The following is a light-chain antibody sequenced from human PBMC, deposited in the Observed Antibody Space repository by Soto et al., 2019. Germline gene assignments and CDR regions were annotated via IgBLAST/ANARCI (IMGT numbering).Light chain of an antibody. CDR3: AAWDDSLNGLV. CDR2: NNN. CDR1: SSNIGSNT. V-gene: IGLV1-44*01. J-gene: IGLJ1*01. Sequence: QSVLTQPPSASGTPGQRVTISCSGSSSNIGSNTVNWYQQLPGTAPKLLIYNNNQRPSGVPDRFSGSKSGTSDSLAISGLQYEDEADYYCAAWDDSLNGLVFGTGTKLTVL.